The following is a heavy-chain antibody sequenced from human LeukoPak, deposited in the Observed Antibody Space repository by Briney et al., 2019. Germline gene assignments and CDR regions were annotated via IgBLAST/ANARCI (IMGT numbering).Heavy chain of an antibody. CDR1: GYTFTSYG. D-gene: IGHD3-3*01. V-gene: IGHV1-18*01. CDR2: ISAYNGNT. J-gene: IGHJ4*02. CDR3: ARDSYDFWSGYPKYYFDY. Sequence: ASVKVSCKASGYTFTSYGISRVRQAPGQGLEWMGWISAYNGNTNYAQKLQGRVTMTTDTSTSTAYMELRSLRSDDTAVYYCARDSYDFWSGYPKYYFDYWGQGTLVTVSS.